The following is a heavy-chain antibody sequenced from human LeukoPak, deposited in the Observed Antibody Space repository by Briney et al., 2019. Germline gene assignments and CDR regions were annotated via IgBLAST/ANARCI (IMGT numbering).Heavy chain of an antibody. CDR3: AKDYAKDYYGSGSYYYMDV. J-gene: IGHJ6*03. CDR2: ISSSGNST. D-gene: IGHD3-10*01. Sequence: PGGSLRLSCAASGFTFSDYYMSWIRQAPGKGLEWVSYISSSGNSTYYSDSVRGRFTISRDNAKNSLHLQMNSLRAEDTAVYYCAKDYAKDYYGSGSYYYMDVWGKGTTVTVSS. CDR1: GFTFSDYY. V-gene: IGHV3-11*04.